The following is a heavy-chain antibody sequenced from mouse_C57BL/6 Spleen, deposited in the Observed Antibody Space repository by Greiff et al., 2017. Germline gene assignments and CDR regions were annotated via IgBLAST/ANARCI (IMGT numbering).Heavy chain of an antibody. J-gene: IGHJ2*01. CDR1: GFNIKDYY. Sequence: VQLQQSGAELVRPGASVKLSCTASGFNIKDYYMHWVKQRPEQGLEWIGRIDPEAGDTEYAPKFQGKATMTADTSSNTAYLQLSSLTSEDTAVYYCTTNYYGSSHNYGGQGTTRTGSS. CDR2: IDPEAGDT. V-gene: IGHV14-1*01. CDR3: TTNYYGSSHNY. D-gene: IGHD1-1*01.